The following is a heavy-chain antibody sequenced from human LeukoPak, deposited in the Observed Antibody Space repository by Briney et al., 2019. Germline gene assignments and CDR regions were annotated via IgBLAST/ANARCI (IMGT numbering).Heavy chain of an antibody. J-gene: IGHJ5*02. V-gene: IGHV4-34*01. CDR1: GGSISSYY. Sequence: SETLSLTCTVSGGSISSYYWSWIRQPPGKGLEWIGEINRGGSTNYDPSLKSRVTISVDTSKNQFSLKMNSVTAAVMGIYYCARGRGTGSYYGSWGQGTLVTVSS. CDR2: INRGGST. D-gene: IGHD3-10*01. CDR3: ARGRGTGSYYGS.